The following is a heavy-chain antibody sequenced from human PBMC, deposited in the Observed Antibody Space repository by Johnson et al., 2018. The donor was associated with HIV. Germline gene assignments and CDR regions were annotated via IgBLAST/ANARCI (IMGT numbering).Heavy chain of an antibody. CDR1: GFTFSNAW. D-gene: IGHD6-13*01. V-gene: IGHV3-15*01. CDR3: TTAYPSGCSSSKRHDTFDI. CDR2: IKSTTDGGTT. Sequence: VQLVESGGGLVKPGGSLRLSCAASGFTFSNAWVSWVRQAPGKGLEWVGRIKSTTDGGTTDYAAPVKGRFTISRDDSKNTLYLQMNSLKTEDTAVYYCTTAYPSGCSSSKRHDTFDIWGQGKMVTVSS. J-gene: IGHJ3*02.